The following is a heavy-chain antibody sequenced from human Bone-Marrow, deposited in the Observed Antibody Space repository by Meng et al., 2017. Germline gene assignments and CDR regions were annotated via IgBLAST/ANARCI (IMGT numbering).Heavy chain of an antibody. CDR1: GGTFSSYA. Sequence: ASVKVSCKASGGTFSSYAISWVRQAPGQGLEWMGIINPSGGSTSYAQKFQGRVTMTRDTSTSTVYMELSSLRAEDTAVYYCARDVGITGDRFDYWGQGTLVTVSS. J-gene: IGHJ4*02. CDR3: ARDVGITGDRFDY. CDR2: INPSGGST. V-gene: IGHV1-46*01. D-gene: IGHD1-20*01.